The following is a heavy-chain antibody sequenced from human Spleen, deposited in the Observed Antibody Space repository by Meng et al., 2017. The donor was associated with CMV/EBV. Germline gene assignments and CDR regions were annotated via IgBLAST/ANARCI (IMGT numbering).Heavy chain of an antibody. V-gene: IGHV3-30*02. Sequence: GESLKISCAASGFTFSSYGMHLVRQAPGMGLEWVAFIRYDGSDEFYGDSVRGRFTISRDNPKNTLYLQMNSLRAEDTAVYYCAKDRYADYVAQDYWGQGTLVTVSS. CDR2: IRYDGSDE. J-gene: IGHJ4*02. CDR3: AKDRYADYVAQDY. CDR1: GFTFSSYG. D-gene: IGHD4-17*01.